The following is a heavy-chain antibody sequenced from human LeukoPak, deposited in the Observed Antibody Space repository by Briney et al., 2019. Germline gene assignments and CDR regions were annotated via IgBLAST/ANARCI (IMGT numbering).Heavy chain of an antibody. J-gene: IGHJ5*02. CDR2: IYHSGST. Sequence: SETLSLTCAVSGGSISSGGYSWSWIRQPPGKGLEWIGYIYHSGSTYYNPSLKSRVTISVDRSKNQFSLKLSSVTAADTAVYYCARALLRWYDSSGYYYPVRWFDPWGQGTLVTVSS. CDR1: GGSISSGGYS. CDR3: ARALLRWYDSSGYYYPVRWFDP. V-gene: IGHV4-30-2*01. D-gene: IGHD3-22*01.